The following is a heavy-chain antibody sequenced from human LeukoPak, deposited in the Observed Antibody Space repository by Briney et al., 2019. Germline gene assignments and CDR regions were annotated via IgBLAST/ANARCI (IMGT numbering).Heavy chain of an antibody. CDR1: GYIFTGYY. Sequence: ASAKVSCKASGYIFTGYYMHWVRQAPGQGLEWMGWISPKSGGTNYAQKFQGRINMTRDTSISTAYMELSGLRSDDTAVFYCAREDSSGYYFDYWGQGTLVTVSS. V-gene: IGHV1-2*02. CDR3: AREDSSGYYFDY. D-gene: IGHD3-22*01. J-gene: IGHJ4*02. CDR2: ISPKSGGT.